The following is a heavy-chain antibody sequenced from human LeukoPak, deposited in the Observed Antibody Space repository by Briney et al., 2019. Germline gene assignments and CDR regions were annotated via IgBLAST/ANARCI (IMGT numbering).Heavy chain of an antibody. CDR1: GFTFSSYA. D-gene: IGHD7-27*01. J-gene: IGHJ4*02. CDR2: ISSGSSYI. V-gene: IGHV3-21*01. CDR3: ARSLGISGPVDY. Sequence: GGSLRLSCAASGFTFSSYAMNWVRQAPGKGLEWVSSISSGSSYIYYADSVKGRFTISRDNAKNSLYLQMNSLRAEDTAVYYCARSLGISGPVDYWGQGTLVTVSS.